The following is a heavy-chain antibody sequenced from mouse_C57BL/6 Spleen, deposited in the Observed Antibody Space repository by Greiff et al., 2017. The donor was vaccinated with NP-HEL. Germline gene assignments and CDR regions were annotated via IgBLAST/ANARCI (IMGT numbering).Heavy chain of an antibody. CDR2: ISYDGSN. V-gene: IGHV3-6*01. Sequence: EVKLVESGPGLVKPSQSLSLTCSVTGYSITSGYYWNWIRQFPGNKLEWMGYISYDGSNNYNPSLKNRISITRDTSKNQFFLKLNSVTTEDTATYYCARAQELYYFDYWGQGTTLTVSS. J-gene: IGHJ2*01. CDR3: ARAQELYYFDY. CDR1: GYSITSGYY. D-gene: IGHD3-3*01.